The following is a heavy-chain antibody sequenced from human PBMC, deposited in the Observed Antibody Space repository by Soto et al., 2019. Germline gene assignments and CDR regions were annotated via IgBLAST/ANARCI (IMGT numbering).Heavy chain of an antibody. J-gene: IGHJ3*02. Sequence: EVQLLESGGGLVQPGGSLRLFCAASGFTFSNYAMTWVRQAPGKGLEWVSTISGGGDGTFYADSVKGRFTISRDNSRNTVYLQMNSLRAEDTAVYYCAKKGLGSLTTYCNSGDCHYAFDIWGQGTMVTVSS. CDR3: AKKGLGSLTTYCNSGDCHYAFDI. D-gene: IGHD2-21*02. CDR2: ISGGGDGT. V-gene: IGHV3-23*01. CDR1: GFTFSNYA.